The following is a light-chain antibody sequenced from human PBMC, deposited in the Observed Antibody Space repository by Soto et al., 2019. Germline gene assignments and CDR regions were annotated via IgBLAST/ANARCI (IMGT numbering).Light chain of an antibody. V-gene: IGLV7-43*01. CDR3: LLYYGGAQVL. J-gene: IGLJ2*01. CDR1: AGAVTSAYY. CDR2: STN. Sequence: QAVVTQEPSLTVSPGGTVTLTCASSAGAVTSAYYPNWFQQIPGQAPRALIYSTNNKHPWTPARFSGSLLGGKAALTLLGAQPEDEADYYCLLYYGGAQVLFGGGTKLTVL.